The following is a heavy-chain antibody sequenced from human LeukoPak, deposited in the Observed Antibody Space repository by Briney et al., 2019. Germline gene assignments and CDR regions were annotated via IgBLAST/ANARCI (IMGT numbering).Heavy chain of an antibody. CDR1: GFSLSTSGVR. Sequence: SGPALVKPTQTLTLTCTFSGFSLSTSGVRVSWIRQPSGKALEWLARIDWDDDKFYSTSLKTRLTISKDTSKNQVVLTMTNMDPVDTATYYCARMGNGYNLAFDYWVQGTLVTVSS. V-gene: IGHV2-70*04. D-gene: IGHD5-24*01. J-gene: IGHJ4*02. CDR2: IDWDDDK. CDR3: ARMGNGYNLAFDY.